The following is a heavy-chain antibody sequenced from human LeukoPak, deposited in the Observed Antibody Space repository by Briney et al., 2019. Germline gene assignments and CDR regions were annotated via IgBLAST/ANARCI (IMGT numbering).Heavy chain of an antibody. CDR3: ARRSMVRTVGYYYGMDV. D-gene: IGHD4/OR15-4a*01. CDR1: GGSISSDY. V-gene: IGHV4-59*08. CDR2: IYYSGST. Sequence: SQTLSLTCAVSGGSISSDYWSWIRQPPGKGLEWIGYIYYSGSTNYNPSLKSRLTISIDTSRKHFSLKLSSVTAADTAVYYCARRSMVRTVGYYYGMDVWGQGTTVTVSS. J-gene: IGHJ6*02.